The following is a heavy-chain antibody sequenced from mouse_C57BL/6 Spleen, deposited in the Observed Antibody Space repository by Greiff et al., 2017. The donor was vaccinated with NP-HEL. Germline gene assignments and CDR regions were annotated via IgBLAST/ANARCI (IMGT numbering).Heavy chain of an antibody. D-gene: IGHD1-2*01. V-gene: IGHV1-69*01. CDR2: IDPSDSYT. Sequence: QVQLKQPGAELVMPGASVKLSCKASGYTFTSYWMHWVKQRPGQGLEWIGEIDPSDSYTNYNQKFKGKSTLTVDKSSSTAYMQLSSLTSEDSAVYYCARETTTAFDYWGQGTTLTVSS. J-gene: IGHJ2*01. CDR3: ARETTTAFDY. CDR1: GYTFTSYW.